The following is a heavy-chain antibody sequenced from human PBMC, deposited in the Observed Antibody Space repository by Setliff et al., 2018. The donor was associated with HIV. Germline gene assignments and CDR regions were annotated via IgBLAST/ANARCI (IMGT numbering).Heavy chain of an antibody. CDR3: ARRRITMIVAPFQH. CDR1: GGSFSGYY. D-gene: IGHD3-22*01. J-gene: IGHJ1*01. V-gene: IGHV4-34*01. CDR2: INHSGST. Sequence: TSETLSLTCAVYGGSFSGYYWSWIRQPPGKGLEWIGEINHSGSTNYNPSLKSRVTISVDTSKNQFSLEVTSVTAADTAVYYCARRRITMIVAPFQHWGQGTLVTVS.